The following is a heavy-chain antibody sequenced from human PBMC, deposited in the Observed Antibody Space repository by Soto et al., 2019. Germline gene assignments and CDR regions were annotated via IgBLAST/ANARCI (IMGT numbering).Heavy chain of an antibody. CDR3: ARVLFGRGNWFDP. Sequence: QVQLQESGPGLVKPSETLSLTCTVSGGSISSYYWSWIRQPPGKGLEWIGYIYYSGSTNYNPSLKSRVTISVDTSKNQFSLKLSSVTAADTAVYHCARVLFGRGNWFDPWGQGTLVTVSS. CDR2: IYYSGST. J-gene: IGHJ5*02. CDR1: GGSISSYY. D-gene: IGHD3-3*01. V-gene: IGHV4-59*01.